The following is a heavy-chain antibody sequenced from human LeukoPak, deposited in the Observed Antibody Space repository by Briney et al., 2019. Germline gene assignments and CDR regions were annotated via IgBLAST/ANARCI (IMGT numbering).Heavy chain of an antibody. CDR2: IYTCGST. D-gene: IGHD3-22*01. J-gene: IGHJ4*02. CDR1: GGSISSGSYY. Sequence: SETLSLTCTVSGGSISSGSYYWSWIRQPAGKGLEWIGRIYTCGSTNYNPSLKSRVTISVDTSKNQFSLKLSSVTAADTAVYYCARAYYYDSSGYYSIFDYWGQGTLVTVSS. CDR3: ARAYYYDSSGYYSIFDY. V-gene: IGHV4-61*02.